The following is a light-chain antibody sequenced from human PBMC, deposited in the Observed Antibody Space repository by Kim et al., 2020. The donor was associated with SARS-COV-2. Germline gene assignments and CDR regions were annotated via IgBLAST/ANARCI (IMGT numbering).Light chain of an antibody. J-gene: IGKJ2*01. Sequence: EIVLTQSPATLSLSPGARATLSCRASQPISTYLAWYQQKPAQAPRLLIYDASSRATGIPARFSGSGSGTDFTLTISSLEPEDFAVYYCQQRSNWPPTFGQGTKLEI. CDR3: QQRSNWPPT. CDR1: QPISTY. V-gene: IGKV3-11*01. CDR2: DAS.